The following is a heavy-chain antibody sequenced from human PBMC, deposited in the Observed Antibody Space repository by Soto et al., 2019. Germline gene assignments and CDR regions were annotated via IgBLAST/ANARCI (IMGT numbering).Heavy chain of an antibody. CDR3: ARGANDYTIPRGHDY. CDR1: GFTFNDYW. D-gene: IGHD4-4*01. J-gene: IGHJ4*02. V-gene: IGHV3-74*01. CDR2: LNSDGTTT. Sequence: EVQLVESGGALVQPGGSLRLSCAASGFTFNDYWMHWVRQGPGRGLLWVSRLNSDGTTTNYADSVKGRFTISRDNAKNTLYLQMNSVRVEDTAVYYCARGANDYTIPRGHDYWGQGTLVTVSS.